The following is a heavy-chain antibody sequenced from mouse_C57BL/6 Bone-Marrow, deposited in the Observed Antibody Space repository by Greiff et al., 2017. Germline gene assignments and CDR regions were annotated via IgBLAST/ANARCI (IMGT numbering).Heavy chain of an antibody. CDR2: IYPGSGNT. D-gene: IGHD2-4*01. J-gene: IGHJ3*01. CDR3: GRDDYDPGFDY. Sequence: LMESGPELVKPGASVKISCKASGYTFTDYYINWVKQRPGQGLEWIGWIYPGSGNTNYNEKFQGKDTLTVDPSSSTAYMPLSSLTTEESAVDFWGRDDYDPGFDYWGQGTLVTVSA. CDR1: GYTFTDYY. V-gene: IGHV1-84*01.